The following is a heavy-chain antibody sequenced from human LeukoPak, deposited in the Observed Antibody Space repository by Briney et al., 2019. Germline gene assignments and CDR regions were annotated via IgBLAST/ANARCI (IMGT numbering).Heavy chain of an antibody. CDR1: GFTFSNFW. CDR3: ARYFDNIGYSWRRFDY. V-gene: IGHV3-7*01. CDR2: IRQDGSDK. Sequence: GGSLRLSCAASGFTFSNFWMTWVRQAPGKGLEWVATIRQDGSDKYYVDSVKGRFTISRDNAKNSLYLQMNSLRAEDTAVYYCARYFDNIGYSWRRFDYWGQGALVTVSS. D-gene: IGHD3-22*01. J-gene: IGHJ4*02.